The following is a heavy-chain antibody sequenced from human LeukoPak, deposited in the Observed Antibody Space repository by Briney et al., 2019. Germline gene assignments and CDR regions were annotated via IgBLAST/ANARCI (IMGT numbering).Heavy chain of an antibody. CDR1: GLTFSSYW. D-gene: IGHD3-10*01. J-gene: IGHJ3*02. CDR3: ARKVLLWFGDHDAFDI. V-gene: IGHV3-7*01. CDR2: IKQDGSEK. Sequence: AGGSLGLSCAASGLTFSSYWMSWVRQAPGKGLEWVANIKQDGSEKYYVDSVKGRFTISRDNTKNSLYLQMNSLRAEDTAVYYCARKVLLWFGDHDAFDIWGQGTMVTVSS.